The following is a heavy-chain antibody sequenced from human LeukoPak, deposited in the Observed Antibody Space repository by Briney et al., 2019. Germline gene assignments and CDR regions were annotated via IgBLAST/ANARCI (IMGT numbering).Heavy chain of an antibody. CDR1: GFTVSSNY. Sequence: PGGSLRLSCAASGFTVSSNYMSWVRQAPGKGLEWVSVIYSGGSTYYADSVKGRFTISRDNSKNTLYLQMNSLRAEDTAVYYCARVLTRSYYYYYGMDVWGQGTTVTVSS. V-gene: IGHV3-53*01. CDR2: IYSGGST. CDR3: ARVLTRSYYYYYGMDV. J-gene: IGHJ6*02.